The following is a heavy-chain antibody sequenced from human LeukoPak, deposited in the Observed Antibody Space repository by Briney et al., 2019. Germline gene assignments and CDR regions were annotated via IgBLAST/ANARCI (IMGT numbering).Heavy chain of an antibody. J-gene: IGHJ4*02. D-gene: IGHD1-1*01. CDR2: IYGGGST. CDR1: GFSVSNNY. Sequence: GGSLRLSCAASGFSVSNNYMSWVRQAPGKGLEWISVIYGGGSTYHADSVEGRFTISRDNSRNTLHPQMNNLRPEDTAVYYCARGGWNVDFDYWGQGTLVTVSS. CDR3: ARGGWNVDFDY. V-gene: IGHV3-53*01.